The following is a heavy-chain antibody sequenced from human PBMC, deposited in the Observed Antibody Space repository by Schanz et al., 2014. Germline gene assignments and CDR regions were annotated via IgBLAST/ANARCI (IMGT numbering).Heavy chain of an antibody. CDR3: ARDEGRDGYNLAFDV. Sequence: EVQLVESGGGLVQPGRSLRLSCTASGFTFEDYAMHWVRLAPGKGLEWVSGLSWNSDSIDYAGSVKGRFIISRDSSKNTLLLQMNSLRADDTAVYFCARDEGRDGYNLAFDVWGQGTLVTVSS. V-gene: IGHV3-9*01. J-gene: IGHJ3*01. D-gene: IGHD5-12*01. CDR1: GFTFEDYA. CDR2: LSWNSDSI.